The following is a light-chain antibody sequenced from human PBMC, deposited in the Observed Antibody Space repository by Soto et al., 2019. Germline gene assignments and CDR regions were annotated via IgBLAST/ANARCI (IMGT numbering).Light chain of an antibody. V-gene: IGKV3-11*01. Sequence: EIVLPQSPATLSLSPGERATLSCRASPSVSSYLAWYQQKPGQAPRLLIYDASNRATGIPARFSGSGSVTDFTLTTPSLEPEDVADYYCQQRSDWPPLTFGGGTKVEIK. J-gene: IGKJ4*02. CDR1: PSVSSY. CDR2: DAS. CDR3: QQRSDWPPLT.